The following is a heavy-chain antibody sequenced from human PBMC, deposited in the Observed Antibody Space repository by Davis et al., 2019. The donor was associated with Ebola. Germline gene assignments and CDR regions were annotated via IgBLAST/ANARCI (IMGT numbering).Heavy chain of an antibody. V-gene: IGHV1-3*01. J-gene: IGHJ6*02. Sequence: AASVKVSCKASGYTFTSYAMHWVRQAPGQRLEWMGWINAGNGSTKYSQKFQGRVTITRDTSASTAYMELSSLRSEDTAVYYCASYSNSQHYYYYYGMDVWGQGTTVTVSS. CDR3: ASYSNSQHYYYYYGMDV. CDR1: GYTFTSYA. CDR2: INAGNGST. D-gene: IGHD4-11*01.